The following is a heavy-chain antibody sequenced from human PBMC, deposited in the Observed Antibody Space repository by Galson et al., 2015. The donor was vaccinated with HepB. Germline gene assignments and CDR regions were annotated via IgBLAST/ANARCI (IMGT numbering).Heavy chain of an antibody. CDR1: RYTFSDSA. CDR2: INTNPGNP. V-gene: IGHV7-4-1*02. CDR3: ARHHGAFDI. Sequence: SVTVSCKASRYTFSDSAINWVRQALGQGLEWMGWINTNPGNPTYAQGFTGRFVFSLDTSVSTAYLQISTLKAEDTAFYYCARHHGAFDIWGQGTMVTVSS. J-gene: IGHJ3*02.